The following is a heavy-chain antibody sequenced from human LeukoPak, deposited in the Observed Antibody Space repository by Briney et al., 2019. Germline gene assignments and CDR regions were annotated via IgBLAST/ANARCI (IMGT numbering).Heavy chain of an antibody. D-gene: IGHD3-9*01. CDR3: AKDGGEYYDILTGYYPRLYYMDV. J-gene: IGHJ6*03. CDR2: ISSSSSYI. CDR1: GFTFRSYA. V-gene: IGHV3-23*01. Sequence: PGGSLRLSCAASGFTFRSYAMNWVRQAPGRGLEWVSSISSSSSYIYYADSVKGRFTISRDNSKNTLYLQMNSLRAEDTAVYYCAKDGGEYYDILTGYYPRLYYMDVWGKGTTVTISS.